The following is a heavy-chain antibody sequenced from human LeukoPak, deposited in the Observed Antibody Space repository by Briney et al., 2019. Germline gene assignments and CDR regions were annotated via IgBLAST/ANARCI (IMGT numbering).Heavy chain of an antibody. CDR2: ISASGGT. Sequence: SETLSLTCTVSGGSLSNYYWSWIRQPPGKGLEWIGYISASGGTNYNPSLKSRVTISVDTSKNQFSLRLSSVTAADTAIYYCARLTGYQQPTGGYYYYMDVWGKGTTVTVSS. J-gene: IGHJ6*03. D-gene: IGHD6-13*01. V-gene: IGHV4-4*09. CDR1: GGSLSNYY. CDR3: ARLTGYQQPTGGYYYYMDV.